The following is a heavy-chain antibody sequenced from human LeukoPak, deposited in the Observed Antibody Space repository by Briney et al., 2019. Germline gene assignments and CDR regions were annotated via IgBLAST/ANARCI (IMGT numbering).Heavy chain of an antibody. CDR2: IYYSGST. CDR3: ARDLYYYGMDV. CDR1: GGSISSSNYY. V-gene: IGHV4-39*07. J-gene: IGHJ6*02. Sequence: SETLSLTCTVSGGSISSSNYYWGWIRQPPGKGLEWIGSIYYSGSTYYDPSLKSRVTISIDTSKNQFSLNLRSVTAAGTAVYYCARDLYYYGMDVWGQGTTVTVSS.